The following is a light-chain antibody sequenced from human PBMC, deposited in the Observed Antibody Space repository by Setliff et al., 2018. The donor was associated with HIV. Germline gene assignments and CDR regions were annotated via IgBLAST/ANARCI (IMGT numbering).Light chain of an antibody. CDR1: TSDIGAFKY. CDR3: CSFTTTSALV. J-gene: IGLJ2*01. CDR2: DVS. V-gene: IGLV2-14*03. Sequence: QSALTQPASVSGSLGQSITISCTGTTSDIGAFKYVSWYQQHSGKAPKLIIYDVSDRPSRASNRFSGSKSGKVASLTISGLQGEDEANYFCCSFTTTSALVFGGGTKVTVL.